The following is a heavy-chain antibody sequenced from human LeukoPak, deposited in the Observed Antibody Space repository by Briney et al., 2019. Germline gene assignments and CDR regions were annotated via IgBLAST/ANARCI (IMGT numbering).Heavy chain of an antibody. CDR3: ARDPSSLSPQLGRAVDY. CDR1: GFPFSTYS. Sequence: PGGSLRLSCAASGFPFSTYSMNWVRPAPGKGLEWVSSISSSSIYIYYADSVKGRFTISRDNAKNSLYLQMNSLRAEDTAVYYCARDPSSLSPQLGRAVDYWGQGTLVTVSS. V-gene: IGHV3-21*01. D-gene: IGHD6-13*01. J-gene: IGHJ4*02. CDR2: ISSSSIYI.